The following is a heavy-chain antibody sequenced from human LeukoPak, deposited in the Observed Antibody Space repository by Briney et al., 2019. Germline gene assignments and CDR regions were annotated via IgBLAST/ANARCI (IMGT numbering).Heavy chain of an antibody. Sequence: SVKVSCKPSGGTFSNSGFSWVRQAPGQGLEWMGRIVPILGIPNYAQKFQGRVTITADKSTNTAYIELSSLRSDDTAMYYCARDFTDDAFDIWGQGTMVTVS. D-gene: IGHD3-16*01. J-gene: IGHJ3*02. CDR3: ARDFTDDAFDI. CDR2: IVPILGIP. CDR1: GGTFSNSG. V-gene: IGHV1-69*04.